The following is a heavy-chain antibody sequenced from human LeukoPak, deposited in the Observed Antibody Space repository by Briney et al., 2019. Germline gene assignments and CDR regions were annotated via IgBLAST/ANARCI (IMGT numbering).Heavy chain of an antibody. CDR3: ARLDSSSWYSNYYYYYMDV. CDR2: IYYSGST. Sequence: PSETLSLTCTVSGGSISSSSYYWGWIRQPPGKGLEWIGSIYYSGSTYYNPSLKSRVTISVDTSKNQFSLKLSSVTAADTAVYYCARLDSSSWYSNYYYYYMDVWGKGTTVTISS. V-gene: IGHV4-39*01. J-gene: IGHJ6*03. D-gene: IGHD6-13*01. CDR1: GGSISSSSYY.